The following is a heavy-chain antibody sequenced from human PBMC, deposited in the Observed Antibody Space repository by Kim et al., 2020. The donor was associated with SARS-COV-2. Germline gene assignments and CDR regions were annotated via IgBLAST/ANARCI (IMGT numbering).Heavy chain of an antibody. CDR3: ARASSDYYDSSGYRDGAFDI. CDR2: IIPIFGTA. Sequence: SVKVSCKASGGTFSSYAISWVRQAPGQGLEWMGGIIPIFGTANYAQKFQGRVTITADESTSTAYMELSSLRSEDTAVYYCARASSDYYDSSGYRDGAFDIWGQGTMVTVSS. CDR1: GGTFSSYA. D-gene: IGHD3-22*01. J-gene: IGHJ3*02. V-gene: IGHV1-69*13.